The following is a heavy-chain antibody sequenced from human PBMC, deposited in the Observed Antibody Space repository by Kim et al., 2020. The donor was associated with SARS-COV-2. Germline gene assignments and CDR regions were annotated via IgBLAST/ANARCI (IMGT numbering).Heavy chain of an antibody. Sequence: NTKYSQKFQGRVTITRDTSASTAYMELSSLRSEDTAVYYCARDEESGHDYWGQGTLVTVSS. D-gene: IGHD3-3*01. J-gene: IGHJ4*02. CDR3: ARDEESGHDY. CDR2: NT. V-gene: IGHV1-3*01.